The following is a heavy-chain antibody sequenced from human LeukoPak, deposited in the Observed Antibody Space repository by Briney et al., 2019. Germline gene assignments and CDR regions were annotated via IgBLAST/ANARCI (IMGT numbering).Heavy chain of an antibody. Sequence: SETLSLTCTVSGGSVSSGDYYWSWIRQPPGKGLEWIGYIYYSGSTYYNPSLKSRVTISVDTSKNQFSLKLSSVTAADTAVYYSARQEATVTTSSMLYYYGMDVWGQGTTVTVSS. CDR2: IYYSGST. J-gene: IGHJ6*02. CDR3: ARQEATVTTSSMLYYYGMDV. CDR1: GGSVSSGDYY. D-gene: IGHD4-17*01. V-gene: IGHV4-30-4*01.